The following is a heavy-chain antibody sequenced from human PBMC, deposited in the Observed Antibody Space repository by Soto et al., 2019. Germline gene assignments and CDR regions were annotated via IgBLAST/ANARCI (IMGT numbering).Heavy chain of an antibody. CDR3: AREEYYYGSGSFFTG. V-gene: IGHV1-69*08. Sequence: QVQLVQSGAEVKKPGSSVKVSCKASGGTFSSYTISWVRQAPGQGLEWMGRIIPILGIANYAQKFKGRVTITADKSTSTAYMELSSLRSEDPAVYYCAREEYYYGSGSFFTGWGQGTLVTVSS. CDR2: IIPILGIA. CDR1: GGTFSSYT. J-gene: IGHJ4*02. D-gene: IGHD3-10*01.